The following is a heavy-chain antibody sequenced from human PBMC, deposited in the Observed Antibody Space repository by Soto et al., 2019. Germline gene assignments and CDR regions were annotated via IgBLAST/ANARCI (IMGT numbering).Heavy chain of an antibody. CDR3: VKDFRVGYDWTHD. Sequence: DVQLLESGGDLVQPGGSLRLSCVASGFIFSNYAMSWVRQAPGKGLEWVSLIRGSGGPTNYADSVKGRFTVSRDNSKNILLLQINSLRAEDTAVYYCVKDFRVGYDWTHDWGQGTLVTVSS. CDR2: IRGSGGPT. CDR1: GFIFSNYA. V-gene: IGHV3-23*01. D-gene: IGHD5-12*01. J-gene: IGHJ4*02.